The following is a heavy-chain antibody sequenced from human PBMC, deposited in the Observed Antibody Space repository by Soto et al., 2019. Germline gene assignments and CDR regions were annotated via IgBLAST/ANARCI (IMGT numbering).Heavy chain of an antibody. CDR2: MTGSGCAI. D-gene: IGHD2-21*01. CDR1: GFYFSNSE. V-gene: IGHV3-48*03. CDR3: ARSGGDYRPFDS. J-gene: IGHJ4*02. Sequence: GGSLRLSCAASGFYFSNSEMNWIRHAPGKGLEWDSHMTGSGCAIYYADSLKGRFTISRNNAKNSLYLHLNSVRAEDTGLYYCARSGGDYRPFDSWGQGTLVTVSS.